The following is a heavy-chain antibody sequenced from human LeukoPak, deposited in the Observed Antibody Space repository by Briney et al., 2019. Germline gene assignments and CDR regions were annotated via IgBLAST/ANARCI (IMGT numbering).Heavy chain of an antibody. J-gene: IGHJ4*02. CDR1: GGTFISYA. CDR3: ARSIAAAGPEILYFDY. Sequence: ASVKVSCKASGGTFISYAISWVRQAPGQGLEWMGGIIPIFGTANYAQKFQGRVTITADESTSTAYMELSSLRSEDTAVYYCARSIAAAGPEILYFDYWGQGTLVTVSS. V-gene: IGHV1-69*13. D-gene: IGHD6-13*01. CDR2: IIPIFGTA.